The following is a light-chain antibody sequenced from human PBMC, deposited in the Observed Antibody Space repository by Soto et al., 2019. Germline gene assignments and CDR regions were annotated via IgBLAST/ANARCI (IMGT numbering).Light chain of an antibody. CDR3: QEYGVSRA. CDR1: QSISSTY. Sequence: EIVLTQSPDTLSLSPGERATLSCRASQSISSTYLAWYQQKPGQAPRLLIYGASSRAPGIPDRFSGSGSGTDFTLTISRLEPEDCAVYYCQEYGVSRAFGQGTKVELK. J-gene: IGKJ1*01. V-gene: IGKV3-20*01. CDR2: GAS.